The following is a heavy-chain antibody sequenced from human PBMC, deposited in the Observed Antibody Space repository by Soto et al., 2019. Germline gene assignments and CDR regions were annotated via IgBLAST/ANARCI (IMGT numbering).Heavy chain of an antibody. CDR2: ISYDGSTQ. J-gene: IGHJ4*02. V-gene: IGHV3-30*18. CDR3: AKDYRAGFFGGSGTFDY. D-gene: IGHD3-10*01. Sequence: QVQLVESGGAVVKPGRSLRLAFAASGFTFTNYAIHWVRQTPGKGLEWVAVISYDGSTQNYADSVKGRFTISRDDSKNTLYLQMNGLRPADTAVYYCAKDYRAGFFGGSGTFDYWGQGTLVTVSS. CDR1: GFTFTNYA.